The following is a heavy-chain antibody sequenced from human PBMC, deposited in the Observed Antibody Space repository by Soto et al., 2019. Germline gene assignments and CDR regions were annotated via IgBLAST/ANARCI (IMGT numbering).Heavy chain of an antibody. V-gene: IGHV3-33*03. CDR2: IWYDGSKQ. CDR3: ARTYYDVLTGFGWSFDL. J-gene: IGHJ2*01. Sequence: QVQLVESGGGVVQPGRSLRLSCTASGFTFSNYGMHWVRQAPGKGLEWVAFIWYDGSKQYHADSVKGRFTISRANSKNTLYLQMNSLRAEDTAVYFCARTYYDVLTGFGWSFDLWGRGTLVTGSS. D-gene: IGHD3-9*01. CDR1: GFTFSNYG.